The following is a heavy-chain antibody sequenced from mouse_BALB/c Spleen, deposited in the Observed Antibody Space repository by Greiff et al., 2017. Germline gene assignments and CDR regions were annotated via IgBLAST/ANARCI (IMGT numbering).Heavy chain of an antibody. CDR1: GYTFTEYI. Sequence: QVQLQQSGAELVKPGASVKLSCKASGYTFTEYIIHWVKQRSGQGLEWIGWFYPGSGSIKYNEKFKDKATLTADKSSSTVYMELSRLTSEDSAVYFCARHEEYDYGDYYAMDYWGQGTSVTVSS. D-gene: IGHD2-4*01. V-gene: IGHV1-62-2*01. CDR3: ARHEEYDYGDYYAMDY. CDR2: FYPGSGSI. J-gene: IGHJ4*01.